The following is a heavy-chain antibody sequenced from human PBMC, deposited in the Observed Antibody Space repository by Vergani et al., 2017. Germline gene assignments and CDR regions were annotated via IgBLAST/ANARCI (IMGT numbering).Heavy chain of an antibody. J-gene: IGHJ4*02. CDR3: AREGYCSGGSCYDSHRLDY. CDR2: TIPIFGTA. V-gene: IGHV1-69*06. D-gene: IGHD2-15*01. CDR1: GGTFSSYA. Sequence: QVQLVQSGAEVKKPGSSVKVSCKASGGTFSSYAISWVRQAPGQGLEWMGGTIPIFGTANYAQKFQGRVTITADKSTSTAYMELSSLRSEDTAVYYCAREGYCSGGSCYDSHRLDYWGQGTLVTVSS.